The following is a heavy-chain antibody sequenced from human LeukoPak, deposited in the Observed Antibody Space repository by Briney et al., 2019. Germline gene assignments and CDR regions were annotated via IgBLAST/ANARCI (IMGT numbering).Heavy chain of an antibody. V-gene: IGHV3-23*01. D-gene: IGHD6-19*01. CDR1: GFTFRSYA. CDR3: AKPSSGYGSFDS. J-gene: IGHJ4*02. CDR2: ISSSSTNT. Sequence: GGSLRLSCPASGFTFRSYAMSWVRQAPGKRLEWVSAISSSSTNTYYADSVKGRFTISRDNSKNTLYLQMNSLKAEDTAAYYCAKPSSGYGSFDSWGQGTLVTVSS.